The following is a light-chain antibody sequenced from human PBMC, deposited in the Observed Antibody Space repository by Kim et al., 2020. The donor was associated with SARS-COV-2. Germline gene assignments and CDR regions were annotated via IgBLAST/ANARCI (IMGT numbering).Light chain of an antibody. CDR2: YDS. V-gene: IGLV3-21*04. CDR3: QVWDSSSDHL. Sequence: SYELTPPPSVSVAPGKTARITCGGNNLGSKSVHWYQQKPGQAPVLVIYYDSDRPSGIPARFSGSNSGNTATLTISRVEAGDEADYYCQVWDSSSDHLFGGGTKLTVL. J-gene: IGLJ3*02. CDR1: NLGSKS.